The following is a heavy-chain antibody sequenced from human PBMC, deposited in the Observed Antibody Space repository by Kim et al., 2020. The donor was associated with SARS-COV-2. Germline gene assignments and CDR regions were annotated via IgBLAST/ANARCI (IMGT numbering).Heavy chain of an antibody. CDR2: INHSGST. CDR1: GGSFSGYY. V-gene: IGHV4-34*01. Sequence: SETLSLTCAVYGGSFSGYYWSWIRQPPGKGLEWIGEINHSGSTNYNPSLKSRVTISVDTSKNQFSLKLSSVTAADTAVYYCARGVSSGYGLNWFDPWGQGTLVTVSS. D-gene: IGHD5-12*01. CDR3: ARGVSSGYGLNWFDP. J-gene: IGHJ5*02.